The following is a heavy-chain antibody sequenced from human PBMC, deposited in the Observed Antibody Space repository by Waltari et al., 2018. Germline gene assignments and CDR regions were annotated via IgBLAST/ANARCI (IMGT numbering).Heavy chain of an antibody. CDR2: IYYSGST. J-gene: IGHJ4*02. D-gene: IGHD3-10*01. V-gene: IGHV4-39*01. CDR3: ARHPMVRGVHPSHCDY. Sequence: QLQLQESGPGLVKPSETLSLTCTVSGGSISSSSYSWGWIRQPPGKGLEWIGSIYYSGSTYYNPSLKSRVTISVDTSKNQFSLKLSSVTAADTAVYYCARHPMVRGVHPSHCDYWGQGTLVTVSS. CDR1: GGSISSSSYS.